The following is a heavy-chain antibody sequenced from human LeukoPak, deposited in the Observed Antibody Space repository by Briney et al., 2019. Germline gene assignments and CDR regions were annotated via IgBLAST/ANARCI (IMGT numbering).Heavy chain of an antibody. CDR1: GFTFSSYA. Sequence: GGSLRLSCAASGFTFSSYAMSWVRQAPGKGLEWVSAISGSGGSTYYAASVKGRFTISRDNSKNTLYLQMNSLRAEDTAVYYCAKDRMGSSSTVPFDYWGQGTLVTVSS. CDR3: AKDRMGSSSTVPFDY. D-gene: IGHD6-13*01. CDR2: ISGSGGST. V-gene: IGHV3-23*01. J-gene: IGHJ4*02.